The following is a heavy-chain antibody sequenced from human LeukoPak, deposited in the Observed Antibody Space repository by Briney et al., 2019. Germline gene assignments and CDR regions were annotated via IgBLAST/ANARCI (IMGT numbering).Heavy chain of an antibody. CDR2: INPNSGGT. V-gene: IGHV1-2*02. Sequence: ASVKVSCKASGYTFTGYYMHWVRQAPGQGLEWVGWINPNSGGTNYAQKFQGRVTMTRDTSISKAYMELTRLRSDDSAVYYCARESGSYFDYWGQGTLVTVSS. J-gene: IGHJ4*02. D-gene: IGHD3-10*01. CDR3: ARESGSYFDY. CDR1: GYTFTGYY.